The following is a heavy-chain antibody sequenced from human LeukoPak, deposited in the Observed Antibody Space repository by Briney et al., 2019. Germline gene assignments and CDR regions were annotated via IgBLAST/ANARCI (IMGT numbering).Heavy chain of an antibody. CDR1: GYSIRSGYY. CDR2: IYFSGST. V-gene: IGHV4-61*01. J-gene: IGHJ4*02. CDR3: ARGVVAAPQTFDY. Sequence: PSETLSLTCTVSGYSIRSGYYWGWIRQPPGKGLEWIGYIYFSGSTNYNPSLKSRVTISVDTSKNQFSLKLSSVTAADTAVYYCARGVVAAPQTFDYWGQGTLVTVSS. D-gene: IGHD2-15*01.